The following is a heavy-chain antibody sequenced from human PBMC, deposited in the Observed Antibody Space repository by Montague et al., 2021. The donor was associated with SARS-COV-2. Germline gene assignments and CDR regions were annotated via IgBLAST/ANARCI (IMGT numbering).Heavy chain of an antibody. CDR3: ARRRLDFYDSRHWFDP. CDR1: GGSMYIYGSHYY. Sequence: SETLSLTCTVSGGSMYIYGSHYYWDWICQPPGKGLEWIGTIFYTGSTIYNSSLKSRVTISIDTSKNQYSLELNSVTAADTAVYYCARRRLDFYDSRHWFDPWGQGALVTVPS. CDR2: IFYTGST. V-gene: IGHV4-39*01. D-gene: IGHD3-22*01. J-gene: IGHJ5*02.